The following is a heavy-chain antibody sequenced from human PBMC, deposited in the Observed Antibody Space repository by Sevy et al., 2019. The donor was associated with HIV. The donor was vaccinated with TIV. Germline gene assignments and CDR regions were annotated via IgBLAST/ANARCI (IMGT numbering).Heavy chain of an antibody. CDR2: IKQDGSEK. CDR1: GFTFSSYW. D-gene: IGHD2-2*01. CDR3: ARAETHIVVVPAAKSPLYYYYYMDV. V-gene: IGHV3-7*03. J-gene: IGHJ6*03. Sequence: GGSLRLSCAASGFTFSSYWMSWVRQAPGKGLEWVANIKQDGSEKYYVDSVKGRFTISRDNAKNALYLQMNSLRAEDTAVYYCARAETHIVVVPAAKSPLYYYYYMDVWGKGTTVTVSS.